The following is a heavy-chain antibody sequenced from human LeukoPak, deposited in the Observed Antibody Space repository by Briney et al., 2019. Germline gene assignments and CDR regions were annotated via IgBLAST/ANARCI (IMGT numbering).Heavy chain of an antibody. CDR1: GFTFTDYD. Sequence: GGSLRLSCAASGFTFTDYDMHWVRQAPGKGLEWVAFIRFDGSNKYYADSVKGRFTISRDNSKNTLYLQINSLRTEDTAVYYCAKEGTASKPSDLDYWGQGTLVTVSS. CDR3: AKEGTASKPSDLDY. V-gene: IGHV3-30*02. J-gene: IGHJ4*02. CDR2: IRFDGSNK. D-gene: IGHD1-1*01.